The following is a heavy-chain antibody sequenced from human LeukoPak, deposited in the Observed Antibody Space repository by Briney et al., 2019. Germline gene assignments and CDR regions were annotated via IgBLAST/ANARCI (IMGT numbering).Heavy chain of an antibody. CDR2: ISGSGGST. V-gene: IGHV3-23*01. Sequence: GGSLRLSCAAPGFTFSDYYMSWIRQAPGKGLEWVSAISGSGGSTYYADSVKGRFTISRDNSKNTLFLQMNSLGAEDTAVYYCAKDLIGRYPDYFDYWGQGILVTVSS. CDR1: GFTFSDYY. D-gene: IGHD1-26*01. J-gene: IGHJ4*02. CDR3: AKDLIGRYPDYFDY.